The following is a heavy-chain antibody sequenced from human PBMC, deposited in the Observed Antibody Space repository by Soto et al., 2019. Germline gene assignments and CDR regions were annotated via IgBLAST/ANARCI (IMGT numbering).Heavy chain of an antibody. CDR2: INSDGSST. V-gene: IGHV3-74*01. D-gene: IGHD3-3*01. Sequence: EVQLVESGGGLVQPGGSLRLSCAASGFTFSGYWMHWVRQAPGKGLVWVSRINSDGSSTNYADSVKGRVTISRDNAKNTLYLQMKSLRAEDTAVYYCARVEKYYTLRSSYYVFDYWGQGTLVTVSS. J-gene: IGHJ4*02. CDR1: GFTFSGYW. CDR3: ARVEKYYTLRSSYYVFDY.